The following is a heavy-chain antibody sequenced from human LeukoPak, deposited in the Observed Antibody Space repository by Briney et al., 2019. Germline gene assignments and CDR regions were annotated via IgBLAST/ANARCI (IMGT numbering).Heavy chain of an antibody. J-gene: IGHJ3*02. CDR1: GFTFSSYA. D-gene: IGHD2-15*01. CDR2: INRNGGST. Sequence: GGSLRLSCSASGFTFSSYAMHWVRQAPGKGLEYVSAINRNGGSTYYADSVKGRFTISRDNSKNTLYLQMSSLRAEDTAVYYCVKDRLGYCSGGSCLGDAFDIWGQGTMVTVSS. CDR3: VKDRLGYCSGGSCLGDAFDI. V-gene: IGHV3-64D*09.